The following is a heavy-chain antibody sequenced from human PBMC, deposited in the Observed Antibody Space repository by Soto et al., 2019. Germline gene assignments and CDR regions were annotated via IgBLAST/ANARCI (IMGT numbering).Heavy chain of an antibody. CDR2: INSDGSRT. Sequence: EVQLVESGGGLVQPGGSLRLSCAASGFTFSSSWMHWVRQAPGKGLVWVSRINSDGSRTNYADSVKGRFTISRDNAKNPLYLQMNSLRAEDTALYYCARGPTGWYGYDYWCQGTLVTVSS. CDR3: ARGPTGWYGYDY. V-gene: IGHV3-74*01. D-gene: IGHD6-19*01. CDR1: GFTFSSSW. J-gene: IGHJ4*02.